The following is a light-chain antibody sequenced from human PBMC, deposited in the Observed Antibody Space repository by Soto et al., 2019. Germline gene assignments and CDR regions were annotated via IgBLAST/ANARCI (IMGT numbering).Light chain of an antibody. CDR2: QDS. CDR1: KLGDKY. Sequence: SYELTQPPSVSVYPGQTASITCSGDKLGDKYACWYQQTPGQSPVRVIYQDSKRPSGIPERVSGSNSGNTATLTISGTQAMDEADYYCQAWDSSTVVFGGGTKLTVL. V-gene: IGLV3-1*01. J-gene: IGLJ2*01. CDR3: QAWDSSTVV.